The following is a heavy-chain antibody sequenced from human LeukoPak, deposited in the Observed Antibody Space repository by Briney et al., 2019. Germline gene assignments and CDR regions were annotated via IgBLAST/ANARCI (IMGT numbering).Heavy chain of an antibody. J-gene: IGHJ4*02. CDR3: ARAYCGGDCYSGYFFDY. D-gene: IGHD2-21*02. V-gene: IGHV1-46*01. CDR1: GYTFTSYY. Sequence: ASVKVSCKASGYTFTSYYMHWVRQAPGQGLEWMGIINPSGGSTGYAQKFQGRVTMTRDMSTSTVYMELSSLRSEDTAVYYCARAYCGGDCYSGYFFDYWGQGTLVTVSS. CDR2: INPSGGST.